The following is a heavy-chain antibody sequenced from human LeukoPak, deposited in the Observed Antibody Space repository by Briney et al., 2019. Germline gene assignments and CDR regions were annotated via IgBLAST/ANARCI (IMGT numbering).Heavy chain of an antibody. CDR1: GFTFSSYW. D-gene: IGHD3-22*01. CDR2: IRQDGSQK. Sequence: GGSLRLSCTASGFTFSSYWMIWVRQAPGKGLEWVAKIRQDGSQKNYVDSVKGRFTISRDNTKKSLYLQMNSLRVEDTAVYYCTRDVSYYDSSAYDDNFDVWGQGTMVTVSS. CDR3: TRDVSYYDSSAYDDNFDV. V-gene: IGHV3-7*01. J-gene: IGHJ3*01.